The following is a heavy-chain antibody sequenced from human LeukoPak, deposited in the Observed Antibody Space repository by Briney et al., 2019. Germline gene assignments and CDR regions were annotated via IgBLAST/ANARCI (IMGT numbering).Heavy chain of an antibody. J-gene: IGHJ4*02. Sequence: GGSLRLSCPASGFTVSGTWMHWVRQAPGKGLVWVSRINNDGRSTSYADPVKGRFTISRDNAKNTLYMQMNSLRAEDTAVYYCGTAFEFWGQGTLVTVSS. V-gene: IGHV3-74*01. D-gene: IGHD5-18*01. CDR1: GFTVSGTW. CDR3: GTAFEF. CDR2: INNDGRST.